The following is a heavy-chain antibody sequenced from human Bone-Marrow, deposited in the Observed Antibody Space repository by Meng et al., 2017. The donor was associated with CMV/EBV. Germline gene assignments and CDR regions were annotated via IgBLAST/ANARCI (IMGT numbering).Heavy chain of an antibody. CDR3: AKGSGYYYGSGSYLDY. Sequence: GESLKISCAASGFTFSSYAMSWVRQAPGKGLEWVSAISGSGGSTYYADSVKGRFTISRDNSKNTLYLQMNSLRAEDTAVYYCAKGSGYYYGSGSYLDYWGQGTRVTGSS. D-gene: IGHD3-10*01. V-gene: IGHV3-23*01. CDR1: GFTFSSYA. CDR2: ISGSGGST. J-gene: IGHJ4*02.